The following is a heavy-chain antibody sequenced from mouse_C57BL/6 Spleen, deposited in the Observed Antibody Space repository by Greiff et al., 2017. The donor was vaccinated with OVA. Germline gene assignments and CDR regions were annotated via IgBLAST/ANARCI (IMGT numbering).Heavy chain of an antibody. Sequence: VQGVESGAELVRPGTSVKMSCKASGYTFTNYWIGWAKQRPGHGLEWIGDIYPGGGYTNYNEKFKGKATLTADKSSSTAYMQFSSLTSEDSAIYYWARRGYYGSSYGWYFDGWGTGTTVTVAS. V-gene: IGHV1-63*01. CDR3: ARRGYYGSSYGWYFDG. J-gene: IGHJ1*03. CDR1: GYTFTNYW. D-gene: IGHD1-1*01. CDR2: IYPGGGYT.